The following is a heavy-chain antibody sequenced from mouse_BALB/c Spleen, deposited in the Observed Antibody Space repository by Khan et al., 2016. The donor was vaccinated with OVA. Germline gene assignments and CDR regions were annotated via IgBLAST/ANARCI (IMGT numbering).Heavy chain of an antibody. CDR2: IWGDGNT. Sequence: VQLVESGPGLVAPSQSLSITCTVSGFSLTSYGVNWVRQPPGKGLEWLVVIWGDGNTTYHSALISRLIISKDNSKSQVFLKLNSLQTDDTATYYCAKFTPDYYSMDYWGQGTSVTVSS. CDR3: AKFTPDYYSMDY. CDR1: GFSLTSYG. J-gene: IGHJ4*01. V-gene: IGHV2-3*01. D-gene: IGHD1-1*01.